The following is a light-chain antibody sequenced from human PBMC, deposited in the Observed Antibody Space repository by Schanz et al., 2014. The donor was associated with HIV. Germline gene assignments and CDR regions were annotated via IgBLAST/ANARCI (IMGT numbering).Light chain of an antibody. CDR1: QNVRSSS. Sequence: EIVLTQSPGTLSLSPGERASLSCRASQNVRSSSLAWYQQKPGQAPRLLFYGASNRATGIPDRFSGSGSGTDFTLTISRLEPEDFAVYYCQQYGNSPRTFGQGTKLEIK. V-gene: IGKV3-20*01. J-gene: IGKJ2*02. CDR2: GAS. CDR3: QQYGNSPRT.